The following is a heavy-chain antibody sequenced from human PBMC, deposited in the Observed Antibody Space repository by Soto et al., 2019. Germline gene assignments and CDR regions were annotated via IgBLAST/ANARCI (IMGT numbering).Heavy chain of an antibody. CDR1: GFTFDDYG. Sequence: PGGSLRLSCAASGFTFDDYGMSWVRQAPGKGLEWVSGINWNGGSTGYADSVKGRFTISRDNAKNSLYLQMNSLRAEDTALYHCARAYSSGWYGLGWFDPWGQGTLVTVSS. CDR3: ARAYSSGWYGLGWFDP. D-gene: IGHD6-19*01. CDR2: INWNGGST. J-gene: IGHJ5*02. V-gene: IGHV3-20*01.